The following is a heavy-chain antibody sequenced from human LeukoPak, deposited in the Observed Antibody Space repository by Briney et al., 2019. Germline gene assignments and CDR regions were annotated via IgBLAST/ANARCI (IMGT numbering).Heavy chain of an antibody. D-gene: IGHD1-26*01. Sequence: SETLSLTCTVSGGSISSYYWSWIRQPPGKGLEWIGYIYYSGSTNYNPSLKSRVTISVDTSKNQFSLKLSSVTAADTAVYYCARGAIVGAFAFDIWGQGTMVTVSS. V-gene: IGHV4-59*01. CDR3: ARGAIVGAFAFDI. CDR2: IYYSGST. J-gene: IGHJ3*02. CDR1: GGSISSYY.